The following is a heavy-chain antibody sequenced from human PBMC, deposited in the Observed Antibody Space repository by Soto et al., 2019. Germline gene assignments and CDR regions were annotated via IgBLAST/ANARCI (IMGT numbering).Heavy chain of an antibody. CDR2: IGRGGDT. CDR1: GFTVTSYG. J-gene: IGHJ6*02. Sequence: GPLRLSCEVSGFTVTSYGMNWVRQAPDKGLEWVSTIGRGGDTFYADSVRGRFTISRDNSKNTLFLQMNSLRAEDTALYFCAKDGTTAGIHYYGMDIWGQGTTVTVSS. CDR3: AKDGTTAGIHYYGMDI. D-gene: IGHD1-1*01. V-gene: IGHV3-23*01.